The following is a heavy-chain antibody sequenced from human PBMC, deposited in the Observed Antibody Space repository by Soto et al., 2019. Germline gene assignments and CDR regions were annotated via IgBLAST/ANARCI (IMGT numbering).Heavy chain of an antibody. Sequence: QVQLVQSGAEVKKPGSSVKVSCKASGGTFSSYAISWVRQAPGQGLEWMGGIIPIFGTANYAQKFQGRVTVTADESTSTAYMEVSSLRSEDTAVYYCARDRGYYDYVWGSYHYRSFDYWGQGTLVTVSS. J-gene: IGHJ4*02. CDR3: ARDRGYYDYVWGSYHYRSFDY. V-gene: IGHV1-69*12. D-gene: IGHD3-16*02. CDR2: IIPIFGTA. CDR1: GGTFSSYA.